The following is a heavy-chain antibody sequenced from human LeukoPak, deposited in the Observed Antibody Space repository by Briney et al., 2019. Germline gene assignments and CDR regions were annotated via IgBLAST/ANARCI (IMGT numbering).Heavy chain of an antibody. CDR3: ARREYSSSSVFYY. V-gene: IGHV4-39*01. CDR2: IYYSGST. Sequence: SETLSLTCTVSGGSISSRSYYWGWIRLPPGKGLEWIGSIYYSGSTYYNPSLKSRVTISVDTSKNQFSLKLSSVTAADTAVYYCARREYSSSSVFYYWGQGTLVTVSS. D-gene: IGHD6-6*01. CDR1: GGSISSRSYY. J-gene: IGHJ4*02.